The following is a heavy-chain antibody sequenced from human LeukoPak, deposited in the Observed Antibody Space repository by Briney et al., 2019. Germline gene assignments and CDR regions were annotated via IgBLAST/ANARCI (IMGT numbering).Heavy chain of an antibody. CDR2: IHYTGST. J-gene: IGHJ5*02. V-gene: IGHV4-59*01. Sequence: KPSETLSLTCTVSGGSISSYYWSWIRQPPGKGLEWIGYIHYTGSTNYNPSLRSRVTISVDTSKNQFSLKLSSVTAADTAVYYCARATTGEPYSWFDPWGQGTLVTVSS. CDR1: GGSISSYY. CDR3: ARATTGEPYSWFDP. D-gene: IGHD7-27*01.